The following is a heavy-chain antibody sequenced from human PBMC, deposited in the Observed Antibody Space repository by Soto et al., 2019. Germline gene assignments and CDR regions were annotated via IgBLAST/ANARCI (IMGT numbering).Heavy chain of an antibody. D-gene: IGHD3-10*01. CDR3: ASGEDYGSGTKDWYFDY. CDR2: ISAYNGNT. Sequence: VKVSCKASGYTFTTYGISWVRQAPGQGLEWMGWISAYNGNTNYEQKLQGRVTMTTDKSTSTAYMELRSLRSDDTAVYYCASGEDYGSGTKDWYFDYWGQGTLVTVSS. CDR1: GYTFTTYG. J-gene: IGHJ4*02. V-gene: IGHV1-18*04.